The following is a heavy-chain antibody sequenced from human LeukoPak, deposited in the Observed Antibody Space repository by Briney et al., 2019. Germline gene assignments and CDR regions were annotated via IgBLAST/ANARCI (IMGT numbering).Heavy chain of an antibody. V-gene: IGHV4-59*08. CDR2: IYYSGST. D-gene: IGHD3-10*01. CDR3: ARHLRTMVRVSYYYYYYMDV. J-gene: IGHJ6*03. CDR1: GGSISSYY. Sequence: KPSETLSLTCTVSGGSISSYYWSWIRQPPGKGLEWIGYIYYSGSTNYNPSLKSRVTISVDTSKNQFSLKLSSVTAADTAVYYCARHLRTMVRVSYYYYYYMDVWGKGTTVTVSS.